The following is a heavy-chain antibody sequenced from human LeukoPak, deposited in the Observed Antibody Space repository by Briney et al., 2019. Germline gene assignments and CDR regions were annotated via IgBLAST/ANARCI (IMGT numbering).Heavy chain of an antibody. D-gene: IGHD1-20*01. J-gene: IGHJ4*02. CDR2: INPNSGGT. CDR3: ARVRKSYNWNDALFDY. Sequence: ASVKVSCKASGYTFTGYYMHWVRQAPGQGLEWMGWINPNSGGTNYAQKFQGRVTMTRDTSISTAYMELSRLRSDDTAVYYCARVRKSYNWNDALFDYWGQGTLVTVSS. CDR1: GYTFTGYY. V-gene: IGHV1-2*02.